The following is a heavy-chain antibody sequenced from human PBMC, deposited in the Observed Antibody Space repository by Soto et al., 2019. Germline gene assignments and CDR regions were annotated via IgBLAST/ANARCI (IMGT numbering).Heavy chain of an antibody. CDR3: DHTGVIMERYNSDY. CDR1: GFSLSTSGVG. CDR2: IYWDDDK. Sequence: QITLKESGPTLVKPTQTLTLTCTFSGFSLSTSGVGVGWIRQPPGKALEWLALIYWDDDKRYSPSLKSRLTITKDTSKNPVVLTMTNMDPVDTATYYCDHTGVIMERYNSDYWGQGTLVTVSS. D-gene: IGHD3-10*01. V-gene: IGHV2-5*02. J-gene: IGHJ4*02.